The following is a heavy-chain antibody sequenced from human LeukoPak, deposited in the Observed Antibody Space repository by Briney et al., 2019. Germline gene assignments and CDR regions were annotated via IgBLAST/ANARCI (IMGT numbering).Heavy chain of an antibody. J-gene: IGHJ5*02. CDR1: GDSVSGTSVA. CDR3: ARTLIRGLDNWFDP. Sequence: SQTLSLTCATSGDSVSGTSVAWNWIRQSPSRGLEWLGRTYYRSKWYNDYAVSVKSRITINPDTSKNQISLQLNSVTPEDTAVYFCARTLIRGLDNWFDPWGQGILVTVSS. D-gene: IGHD3-10*01. V-gene: IGHV6-1*01. CDR2: TYYRSKWYN.